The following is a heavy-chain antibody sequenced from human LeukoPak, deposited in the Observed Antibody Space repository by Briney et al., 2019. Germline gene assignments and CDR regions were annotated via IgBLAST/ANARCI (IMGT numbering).Heavy chain of an antibody. Sequence: GGSLRLSCAASGFTFDDYAMHWVRQAPGKGLEWVSGISWNSGSIGYADSVKGRFTISRDNAKNSLYLQMNSLRAEDMALYYCAKGGYGSGIYFDYWGQGTLVTVSS. J-gene: IGHJ4*02. D-gene: IGHD3-10*01. V-gene: IGHV3-9*03. CDR2: ISWNSGSI. CDR3: AKGGYGSGIYFDY. CDR1: GFTFDDYA.